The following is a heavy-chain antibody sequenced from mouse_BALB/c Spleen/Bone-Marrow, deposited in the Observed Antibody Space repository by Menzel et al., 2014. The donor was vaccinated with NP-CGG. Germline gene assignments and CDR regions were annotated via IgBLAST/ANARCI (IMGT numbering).Heavy chain of an antibody. J-gene: IGHJ4*01. CDR1: GYSFTSYY. V-gene: IGHV1-66*01. Sequence: VQLQQSGPELVKPGASVKISCTASGYSFTSYYIHWVKQRPGQGLEWIGWIFPGSGNTKYNEKFKGKATLTADTSSSTAYMQLSSLTSEDSAVYFCAKRDKYDDYAMDYWGQGTSVTVSS. CDR2: IFPGSGNT. D-gene: IGHD2-14*01. CDR3: AKRDKYDDYAMDY.